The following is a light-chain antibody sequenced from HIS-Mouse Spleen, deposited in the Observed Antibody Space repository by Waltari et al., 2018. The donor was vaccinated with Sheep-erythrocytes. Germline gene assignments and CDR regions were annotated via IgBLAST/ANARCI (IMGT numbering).Light chain of an antibody. J-gene: IGLJ1*01. CDR1: SRDVGGYTL. CDR2: EGS. CDR3: CSYAGSYNHV. Sequence: QSALTHPASVSGSPGQSITIPCPGTSRDVGGYTLVSWYQQHPGKAPKLMIYEGSKRPSGVSNRFSGSKSGNTASLTISGLQAEDEADYYCCSYAGSYNHVFATGTKVTVL. V-gene: IGLV2-23*01.